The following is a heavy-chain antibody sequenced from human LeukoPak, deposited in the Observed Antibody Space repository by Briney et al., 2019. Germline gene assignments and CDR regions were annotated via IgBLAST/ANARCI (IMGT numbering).Heavy chain of an antibody. CDR3: ARRRYGDSRDY. Sequence: SLKLSCKPSRYTFTSYDITWVRQATGQGREWMGWMNPNSGNTGYAQKFQSRVTMTRNTSISTAYMELRSLRCEETAVYYCARRRYGDSRDYWGQGTVVSVSS. J-gene: IGHJ4*02. D-gene: IGHD4-17*01. V-gene: IGHV1-8*01. CDR1: RYTFTSYD. CDR2: MNPNSGNT.